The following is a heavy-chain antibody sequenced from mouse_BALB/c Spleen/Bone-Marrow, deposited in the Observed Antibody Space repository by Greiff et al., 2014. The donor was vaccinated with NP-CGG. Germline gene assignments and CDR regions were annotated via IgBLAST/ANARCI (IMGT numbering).Heavy chain of an antibody. CDR3: ATMITDWYFVV. Sequence: VQLQQSGAELVKPGASVKLSCTASGFNIKDTYMHWVKQRPEQGLEWIGRIDPANGNTKYDPKFQGKATITADTSSNTAYLQLSSLTSEDTAVYYCATMITDWYFVVWGAGTTVTVSS. D-gene: IGHD2-4*01. J-gene: IGHJ1*01. V-gene: IGHV14-3*02. CDR1: GFNIKDTY. CDR2: IDPANGNT.